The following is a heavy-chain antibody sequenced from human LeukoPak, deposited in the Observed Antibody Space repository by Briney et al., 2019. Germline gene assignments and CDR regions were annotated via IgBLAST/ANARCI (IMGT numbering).Heavy chain of an antibody. D-gene: IGHD6-13*01. J-gene: IGHJ3*02. CDR1: GGTFSSYA. CDR3: ARDITGYTPPHAFDI. Sequence: SVKVSCKASGGTFSSYAISWVRQAPGQGLEWMGGIIPIFGTANYAQKFQGRVTITADKSTSTAYMELNSLRAEDTAVYYCARDITGYTPPHAFDIWGQGTMVTVSS. V-gene: IGHV1-69*06. CDR2: IIPIFGTA.